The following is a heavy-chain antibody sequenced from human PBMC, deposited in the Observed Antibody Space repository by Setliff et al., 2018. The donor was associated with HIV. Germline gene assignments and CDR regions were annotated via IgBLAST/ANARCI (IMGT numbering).Heavy chain of an antibody. D-gene: IGHD5-18*01. CDR3: VRMDTSYRSFEY. J-gene: IGHJ4*02. V-gene: IGHV4-59*08. CDR1: GGSINTFY. CDR2: IFYTGST. Sequence: SETLSLTCTVSGGSINTFYWTWIRQPPGKGLEWIGSIFYTGSTDYNPSLKSRLTISVDTSKNQFYLKLNSVTAADTAVYHCVRMDTSYRSFEYWGQGTLVTVSS.